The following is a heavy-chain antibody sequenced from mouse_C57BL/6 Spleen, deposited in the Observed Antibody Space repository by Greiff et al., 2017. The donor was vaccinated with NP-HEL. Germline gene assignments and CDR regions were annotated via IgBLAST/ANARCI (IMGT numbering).Heavy chain of an antibody. V-gene: IGHV1-82*01. D-gene: IGHD1-1*01. CDR2: IYPGDGDT. CDR1: GYAFSSSW. CDR3: ARDTTVEDY. J-gene: IGHJ2*01. Sequence: VKVVESGPELVKPGASVKISCKASGYAFSSSWMNWVKQRPGQGLEWIGRIYPGDGDTNYNGKFKGKATLTADKSSSTAYMQLSSLTSEDSAVYCCARDTTVEDYWGQGTTLTVSS.